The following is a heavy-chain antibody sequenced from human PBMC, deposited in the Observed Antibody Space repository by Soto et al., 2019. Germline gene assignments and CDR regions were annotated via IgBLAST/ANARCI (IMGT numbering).Heavy chain of an antibody. V-gene: IGHV4-31*03. CDR1: GGSISSGGYY. CDR2: IYYSGST. Sequence: SETLSLTCTVSGGSISSGGYYWSWIRQHPGKGLEWIGYIYYSGSTYYNPSLKSRVTISVDTSKNQFSLKLSSVTAADTAVYYCARGLVLLWFGELLYENWFDPWGQGTLVTVSS. CDR3: ARGLVLLWFGELLYENWFDP. D-gene: IGHD3-10*01. J-gene: IGHJ5*02.